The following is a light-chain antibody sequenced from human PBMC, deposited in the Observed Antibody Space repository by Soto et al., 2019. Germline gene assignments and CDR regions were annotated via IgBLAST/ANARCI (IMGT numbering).Light chain of an antibody. CDR2: AAS. CDR1: QSISRY. J-gene: IGKJ1*01. Sequence: DIQMTQSPSSLSASVGGRVTITCRASQSISRYLNWSQPKPGKAPKLLIYAASSLLGGVPSRVSGSGSGTDCTLTTSSRQPVDFAIYYCQQSYRSPRTFGQGTKVDI. V-gene: IGKV1-39*01. CDR3: QQSYRSPRT.